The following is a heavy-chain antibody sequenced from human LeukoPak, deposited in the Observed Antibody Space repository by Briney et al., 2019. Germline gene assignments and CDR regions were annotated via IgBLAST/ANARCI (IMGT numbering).Heavy chain of an antibody. Sequence: GGSLRLSCSASLFTFIRYAMHWVRQAPGKGLEYVSAISSNGGSTYYADSVKGRFTISRDNSKNTLYLEMSSLRAEDTAVYYCVKEGIVGASGWYFDLWGRGTLVTVSS. D-gene: IGHD1-26*01. CDR1: LFTFIRYA. CDR2: ISSNGGST. J-gene: IGHJ2*01. CDR3: VKEGIVGASGWYFDL. V-gene: IGHV3-64D*06.